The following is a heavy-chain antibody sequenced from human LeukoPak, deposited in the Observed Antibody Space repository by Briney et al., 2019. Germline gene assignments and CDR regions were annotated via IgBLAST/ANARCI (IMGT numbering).Heavy chain of an antibody. D-gene: IGHD2/OR15-2a*01. CDR2: MNPNSGNT. Sequence: GASVKVSCKASGYTFTSYDINWVRQATGQGLEWMGWMNPNSGNTGYAQKLQGRVTMTRNTSISTAYMELSSLRSEDTAVYYCARGRGDGALSSKDYWGQGTLVTVSS. J-gene: IGHJ4*02. V-gene: IGHV1-8*01. CDR3: ARGRGDGALSSKDY. CDR1: GYTFTSYD.